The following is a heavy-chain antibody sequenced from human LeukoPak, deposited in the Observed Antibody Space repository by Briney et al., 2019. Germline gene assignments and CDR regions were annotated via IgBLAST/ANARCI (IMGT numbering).Heavy chain of an antibody. D-gene: IGHD6-19*01. Sequence: PSETLSLTCTVSGGSLSRYYWSWLRQPPGKGLEWIGYIYYSGSTNYNPSLKSRVTISVDTSKHQFSLKLSSVTAADTAVYYCARHARIVVAGTPKLYNWFDPWGQGTLVTVSS. CDR1: GGSLSRYY. J-gene: IGHJ5*02. V-gene: IGHV4-59*08. CDR3: ARHARIVVAGTPKLYNWFDP. CDR2: IYYSGST.